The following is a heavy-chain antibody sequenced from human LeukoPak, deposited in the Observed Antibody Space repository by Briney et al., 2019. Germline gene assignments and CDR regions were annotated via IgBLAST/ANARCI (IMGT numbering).Heavy chain of an antibody. CDR2: ISAYNGNT. D-gene: IGHD4-17*01. CDR3: AAGKEYGDYLAFRPDYFDY. V-gene: IGHV1-18*01. J-gene: IGHJ4*02. Sequence: GASVKVSCKASGYTFTSYGISWVRQAPGQGLEWMGWISAYNGNTNYAQKLQGRVTMTTDTSTSTAYMELRSLRSDDTAVYYCAAGKEYGDYLAFRPDYFDYWGQGTLVTVSS. CDR1: GYTFTSYG.